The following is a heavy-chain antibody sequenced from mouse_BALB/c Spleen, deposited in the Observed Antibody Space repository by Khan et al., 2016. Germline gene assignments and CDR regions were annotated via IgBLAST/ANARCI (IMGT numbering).Heavy chain of an antibody. J-gene: IGHJ4*01. CDR3: ARAGVWASMDY. Sequence: EVKLLESGGGLVQPGGSLKLSCAASGFDFSRYWMNWVRQAPGMGLEWIGEINPDSSTINYTPSLKDKFIISRDNAKNTLYLQMSKVRSEDTAVYYCARAGVWASMDYWGQGTSVTVSS. V-gene: IGHV4-1*02. D-gene: IGHD2-10*02. CDR1: GFDFSRYW. CDR2: INPDSSTI.